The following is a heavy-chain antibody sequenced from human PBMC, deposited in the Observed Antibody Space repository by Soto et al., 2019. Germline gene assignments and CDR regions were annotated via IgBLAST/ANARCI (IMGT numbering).Heavy chain of an antibody. CDR2: INHSGST. CDR1: GGSFRDYY. V-gene: IGHV4-34*01. D-gene: IGHD6-6*01. J-gene: IGHJ4*02. CDR3: ARTSRFDS. Sequence: QVHLQQWGAGLLKSSETLSLTCAVYGGSFRDYYWSWVRQPPGKGLEWIGQINHSGSTNYNPSLKSRVTMSVDTSKNQFSLKLSSVTAADTAVYYCARTSRFDSWGQGTLVTVSS.